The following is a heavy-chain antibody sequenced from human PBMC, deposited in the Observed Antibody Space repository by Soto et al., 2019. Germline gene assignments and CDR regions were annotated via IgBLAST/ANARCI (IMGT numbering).Heavy chain of an antibody. CDR3: ARDSSLGYCSSTSCYYYYGMDV. J-gene: IGHJ6*02. CDR2: IIPIFGTA. Sequence: GASVKVSCKASGGTFSSYAISWVRQAPGQGLEWMGGIIPIFGTANYAQKFQGRVTITADESTSTAYMELSSLRSEDTAVYYCARDSSLGYCSSTSCYYYYGMDVWGQGTTVTVSS. D-gene: IGHD2-2*01. V-gene: IGHV1-69*13. CDR1: GGTFSSYA.